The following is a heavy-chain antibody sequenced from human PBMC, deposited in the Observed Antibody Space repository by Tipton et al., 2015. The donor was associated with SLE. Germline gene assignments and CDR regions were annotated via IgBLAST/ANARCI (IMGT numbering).Heavy chain of an antibody. CDR1: GFTFSSYA. D-gene: IGHD6-13*01. V-gene: IGHV3-30*04. CDR2: ISYDGSNK. CDR3: ARDAAAAGDFDY. Sequence: SLRLSCAASGFTFSSYAMHWVRQAPGKGLEWVAVISYDGSNKYYADSVKGRFTISRDNSKNTLYLQMNSLRAEDTAVYYCARDAAAAGDFDYWGQGTLVTVSS. J-gene: IGHJ4*02.